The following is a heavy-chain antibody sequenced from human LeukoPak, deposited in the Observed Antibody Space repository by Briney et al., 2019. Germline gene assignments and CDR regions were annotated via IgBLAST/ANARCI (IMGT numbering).Heavy chain of an antibody. D-gene: IGHD4-23*01. CDR3: AREFDYGGKDYYYYMDV. CDR1: GFTFSSYA. CDR2: ISSSSSYI. Sequence: GGSLRLSCAASGFTFSSYAMSWVRQAPGKGLEWVSSISSSSSYIYYADSVKGRFTISRDNAKNSLYLQMNSLRAEDTAVYYCAREFDYGGKDYYYYMDVWGKGTTVTVSS. V-gene: IGHV3-21*01. J-gene: IGHJ6*03.